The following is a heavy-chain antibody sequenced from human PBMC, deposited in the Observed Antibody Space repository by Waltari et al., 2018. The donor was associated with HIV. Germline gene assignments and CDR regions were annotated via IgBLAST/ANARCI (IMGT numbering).Heavy chain of an antibody. D-gene: IGHD3-22*01. Sequence: GGGLVEPGRSLRLSCTASGFTFADYTMSWFRQAPGKGLEWLGFIRNKPYGGTTEYAASVKGIFTISRDDSRSIAYLQMNSLKTEDTAVYYCARDPLDSSGYYYSDYWGQGTLVTVSS. V-gene: IGHV3-49*03. J-gene: IGHJ4*02. CDR3: ARDPLDSSGYYYSDY. CDR1: GFTFADYT. CDR2: IRNKPYGGTT.